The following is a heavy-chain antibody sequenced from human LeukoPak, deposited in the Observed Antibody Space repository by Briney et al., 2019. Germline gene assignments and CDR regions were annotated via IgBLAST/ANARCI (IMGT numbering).Heavy chain of an antibody. CDR3: ARGPRRFDP. Sequence: SETLSLTRAVYGGSFSGYYWSWIRQPPGKGLEWIGEINHSGSTNYNPSLKSRVTISVDTSKNQFSLKLSSVTAADTAVYYCARGPRRFDPWGQGTLVTVSS. CDR2: INHSGST. V-gene: IGHV4-34*01. CDR1: GGSFSGYY. J-gene: IGHJ5*02.